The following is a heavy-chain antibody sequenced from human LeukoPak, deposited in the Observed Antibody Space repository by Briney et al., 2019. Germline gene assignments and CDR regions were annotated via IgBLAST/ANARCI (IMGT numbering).Heavy chain of an antibody. Sequence: GGSLRLSCAASGFTFSGYCMHWVRQAPGKGLVWVSRVKYDGSTTTYADSVKGRFTISRDNAKNILYLQMNSLRVEDTAEYYCTRDLGWLLFAYWGQGTLVTVSS. V-gene: IGHV3-74*01. CDR1: GFTFSGYC. D-gene: IGHD3-9*01. J-gene: IGHJ4*02. CDR3: TRDLGWLLFAY. CDR2: VKYDGSTT.